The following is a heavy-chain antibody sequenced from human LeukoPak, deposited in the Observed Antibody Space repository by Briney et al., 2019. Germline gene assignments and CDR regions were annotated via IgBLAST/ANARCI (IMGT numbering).Heavy chain of an antibody. CDR3: ARLQVGASYFDY. D-gene: IGHD1-26*01. V-gene: IGHV4-59*01. CDR1: GGSISSYY. J-gene: IGHJ4*02. CDR2: IYYSGST. Sequence: SETLSLTCTVSGGSISSYYWSWIRQPPGKGLEWIGYIYYSGSTNYNPSLKSRVTISVDTSKNQFSLKLSSVAAADTAVYYCARLQVGASYFDYWGQGTLVTVSS.